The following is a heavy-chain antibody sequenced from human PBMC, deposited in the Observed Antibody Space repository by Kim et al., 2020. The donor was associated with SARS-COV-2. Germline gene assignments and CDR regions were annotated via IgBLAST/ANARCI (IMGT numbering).Heavy chain of an antibody. D-gene: IGHD3-22*01. CDR1: RFTFSSYA. V-gene: IGHV3-23*01. CDR3: ARETYYYDSTRYYESYYFDY. J-gene: IGHJ4*02. Sequence: GGSLRLSCAVSRFTFSSYAMSWVRQAPGKGLEWVSTISGSGGTTYYADSVKGRFTISRDNSKNTLSLQMNSLRPEDTAVYYCARETYYYDSTRYYESYYFDYWGQGTLVTVSS. CDR2: ISGSGGTT.